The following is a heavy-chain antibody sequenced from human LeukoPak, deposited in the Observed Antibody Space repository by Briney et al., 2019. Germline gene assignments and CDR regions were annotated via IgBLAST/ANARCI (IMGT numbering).Heavy chain of an antibody. J-gene: IGHJ4*02. D-gene: IGHD3-9*01. CDR3: TRPYYDYLTGYYSDY. CDR1: GFTFSNYP. V-gene: IGHV3-49*04. CDR2: LGSTAYGGTT. Sequence: GRSLRLSCTTSGFTFSNYPMSWVRQAPGKGLEWLALLGSTAYGGTTKYAASVNGRFTISRDDSKSIAYLQMNSLKTEDTAVYYCTRPYYDYLTGYYSDYWGQGTLVTVSS.